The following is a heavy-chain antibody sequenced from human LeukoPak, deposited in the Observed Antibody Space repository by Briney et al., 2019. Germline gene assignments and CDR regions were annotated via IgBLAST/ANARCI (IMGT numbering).Heavy chain of an antibody. CDR2: IYHSGST. CDR1: GGSFSGYY. CDR3: ARPYGPRLGWLHPYYFDY. V-gene: IGHV4-34*01. J-gene: IGHJ4*02. D-gene: IGHD5-24*01. Sequence: SETLSLTCAVYGGSFSGYYWSWIRQPPGKGLEWMGEIYHSGSTNYNPSLKSRVTISVDTSKNQFSLKLSSVTAADTAVYYCARPYGPRLGWLHPYYFDYWGQGTLVTVSS.